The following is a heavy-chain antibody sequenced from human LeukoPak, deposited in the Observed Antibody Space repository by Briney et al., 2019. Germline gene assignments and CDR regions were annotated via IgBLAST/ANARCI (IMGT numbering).Heavy chain of an antibody. CDR3: ARSRYTRGPIYYYYGMDV. D-gene: IGHD2-2*02. J-gene: IGHJ6*02. CDR2: ISSSSSTI. CDR1: GFTFSSYS. Sequence: SGGSLRLSCAASGFTFSSYSMNWVRQAPGKGLEWVSYISSSSSTIYYADSVKGRFTISRDNATNSLCLQMNSLRAEDTAVYYCARSRYTRGPIYYYYGMDVWGQGTTVTVSS. V-gene: IGHV3-48*01.